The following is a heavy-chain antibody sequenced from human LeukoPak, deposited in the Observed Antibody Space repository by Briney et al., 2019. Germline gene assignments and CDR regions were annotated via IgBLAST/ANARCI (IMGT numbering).Heavy chain of an antibody. CDR2: ISGSGGST. CDR1: GFTFSSYA. J-gene: IGHJ4*02. D-gene: IGHD5-18*01. CDR3: AKDHSRIQLWSLPPDY. Sequence: PGGSLRLSCAASGFTFSSYAMSWVRQAPGKGLEWVSAISGSGGSTYYADSVKGRFTISRDNSKNTLHLQMNSLRAEDTAVYYCAKDHSRIQLWSLPPDYWGQGTLVTVSS. V-gene: IGHV3-23*01.